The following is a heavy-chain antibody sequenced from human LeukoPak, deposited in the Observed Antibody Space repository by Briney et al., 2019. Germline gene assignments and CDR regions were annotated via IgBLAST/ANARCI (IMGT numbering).Heavy chain of an antibody. CDR2: IKSKTDGGTT. V-gene: IGHV3-15*01. Sequence: GGSLRLSCAASGFTFSNAWMSWVRQAPGKGLEWVGRIKSKTDGGTTDYAAPVKGRFTIPRDDSKNTLYLQMNSLKTEDTAVYYCTTRITMIVVVISYDYWGQGTLVTVSS. D-gene: IGHD3-22*01. J-gene: IGHJ4*02. CDR1: GFTFSNAW. CDR3: TTRITMIVVVISYDY.